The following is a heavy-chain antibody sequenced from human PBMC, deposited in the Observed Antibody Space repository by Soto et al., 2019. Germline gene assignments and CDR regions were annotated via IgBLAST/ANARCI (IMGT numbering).Heavy chain of an antibody. V-gene: IGHV3-23*01. J-gene: IGHJ4*02. CDR3: AKGLTDYGGTLYYFGY. D-gene: IGHD4-17*01. CDR2: ISGSGGST. Sequence: PVGSLRLSCAASGFTFSSYAMSWVRQAPGKGLEWVSAISGSGGSTYYADSVKGRFTISRDNSKNTLYLQMNSLRAEDTAVYYCAKGLTDYGGTLYYFGYWGQGTLVTVSS. CDR1: GFTFSSYA.